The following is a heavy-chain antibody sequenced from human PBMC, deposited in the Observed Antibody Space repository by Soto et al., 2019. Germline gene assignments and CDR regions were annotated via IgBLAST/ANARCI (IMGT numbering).Heavy chain of an antibody. D-gene: IGHD5-18*01. J-gene: IGHJ6*02. CDR2: IYYSGST. CDR3: ARGRSTSGYSYGYVPYYYYGMDV. Sequence: SETLSLTCTVSGGSISSYCWSWIRQPPGKGLEWIGYIYYSGSTNYNPSLKSRVTISVDTSKNQFSLKLSSVTAADTAVYYCARGRSTSGYSYGYVPYYYYGMDVWGQGTTVTVSS. V-gene: IGHV4-59*01. CDR1: GGSISSYC.